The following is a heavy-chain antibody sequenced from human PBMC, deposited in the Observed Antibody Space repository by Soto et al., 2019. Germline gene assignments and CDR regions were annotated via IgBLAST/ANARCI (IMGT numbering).Heavy chain of an antibody. CDR1: GFTFSSSG. V-gene: IGHV3-30*18. J-gene: IGHJ4*02. CDR3: AKEFHSWNYFDY. CDR2: ISYDGSNK. D-gene: IGHD1-20*01. Sequence: LRLSCAASGFTFSSSGMHWVRQAPGKGLEWVAVISYDGSNKFYADSVKGRFTISRDNFRNTLYLQMNSLRAEDTAVYYCAKEFHSWNYFDYWGQGTLVTVSS.